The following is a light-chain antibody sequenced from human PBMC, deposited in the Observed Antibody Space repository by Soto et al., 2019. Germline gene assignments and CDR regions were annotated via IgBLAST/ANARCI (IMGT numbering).Light chain of an antibody. CDR2: AAS. Sequence: DIQMTQSPSSLSASVGDRVTITCRASPTISNFLNWYQQKPGKAPKLVIYAASSLQSGVPSMFSGSGSGTDFNLTISSLQPEDFATDEGQQSYGSAPTFGKGTKLEIK. V-gene: IGKV1-39*01. CDR1: PTISNF. CDR3: QQSYGSAPT. J-gene: IGKJ2*01.